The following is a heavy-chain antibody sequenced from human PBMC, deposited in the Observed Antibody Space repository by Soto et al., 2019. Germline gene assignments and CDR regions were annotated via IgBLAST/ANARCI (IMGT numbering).Heavy chain of an antibody. CDR2: MYSGGGT. D-gene: IGHD2-8*01. Sequence: EVQLVESGGGLVQPGGSLRLSCVASGFTVSNNYMTWVRQAPGKGLAWVSNMYSGGGTYYTVSVKGRFTTSRDSSPNTLYLQMDNGRAEETGVYYCARDPGVDWAWGTGTKVTVSS. CDR1: GFTVSNNY. V-gene: IGHV3-66*01. J-gene: IGHJ6*04. CDR3: ARDPGVDWA.